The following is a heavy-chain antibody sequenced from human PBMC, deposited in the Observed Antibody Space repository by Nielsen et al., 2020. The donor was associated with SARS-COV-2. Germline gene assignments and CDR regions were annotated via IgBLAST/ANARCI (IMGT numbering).Heavy chain of an antibody. CDR3: AGNWNYVGGAFDI. J-gene: IGHJ3*02. CDR2: IYSGGST. CDR1: GFTVSSNY. Sequence: GGSLKISCAASGFTVSSNYMSWVRQAPGKGLEWVSVIYSGGSTYYADSVKGRFTISRDNSKNTLYLQMNSLRAEDTAVYYCAGNWNYVGGAFDIWGQGTMVTVSS. D-gene: IGHD1-7*01. V-gene: IGHV3-66*01.